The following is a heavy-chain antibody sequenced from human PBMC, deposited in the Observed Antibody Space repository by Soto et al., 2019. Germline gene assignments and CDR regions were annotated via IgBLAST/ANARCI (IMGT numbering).Heavy chain of an antibody. CDR2: IYYSGRT. CDR3: ARQVRYYYAR. V-gene: IGHV4-39*01. Sequence: QLQLQESGPGLVKPSETLSLTCTVSGGSISSSSYYWGWIRKAPGKGLEWIGSIYYSGRTYYNPSLKSRVTISVDTSKNQFSLKLSSVTAADTAVYYCARQVRYYYARWGQGTLVTVSS. J-gene: IGHJ4*02. CDR1: GGSISSSSYY. D-gene: IGHD3-10*01.